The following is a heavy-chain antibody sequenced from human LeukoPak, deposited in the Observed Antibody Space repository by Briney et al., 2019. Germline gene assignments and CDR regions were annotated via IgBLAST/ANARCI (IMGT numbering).Heavy chain of an antibody. CDR3: AKESTHYGGGYFDY. Sequence: GGSLRLSCAASGFTFSSYGMHWVRQAPGKGLEWVAFIRYDGSNKYYADSVKGRFTISRDNSKDTLYLQMNSLRAEDTAVYYCAKESTHYGGGYFDYWGQGTLVTVSS. CDR1: GFTFSSYG. CDR2: IRYDGSNK. V-gene: IGHV3-30*02. J-gene: IGHJ4*02. D-gene: IGHD4-17*01.